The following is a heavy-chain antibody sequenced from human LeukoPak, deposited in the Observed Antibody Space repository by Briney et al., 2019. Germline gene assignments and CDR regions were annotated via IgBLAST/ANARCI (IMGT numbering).Heavy chain of an antibody. Sequence: PGGPLRLSCAASGFRFNTYWMHWVRQAPGKGLVWVSRINPDGRSTDYANSVKGRFTISRDNAKNTLYLQMNSLRVEDTATYYCAKVDGTGNSVFDYWGQGTLVPDS. CDR3: AKVDGTGNSVFDY. D-gene: IGHD6-19*01. J-gene: IGHJ4*02. CDR1: GFRFNTYW. V-gene: IGHV3-74*01. CDR2: INPDGRST.